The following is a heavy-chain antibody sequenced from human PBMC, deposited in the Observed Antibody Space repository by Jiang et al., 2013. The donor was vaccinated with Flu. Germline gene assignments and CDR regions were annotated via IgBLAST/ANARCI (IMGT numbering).Heavy chain of an antibody. Sequence: SGAEVKEPGASVKVSCKASGYSFTDYYIHWVRRAPGQGLEWMGWINPNSGGTKYSQKFQDWVAMTRDTSISTAYMELTSLRSDDTAVFYCARVLTSASDFDYWGQGTLVTVSS. CDR3: ARVLTSASDFDY. CDR2: INPNSGGT. CDR1: GYSFTDYY. J-gene: IGHJ4*02. V-gene: IGHV1-2*04. D-gene: IGHD3-16*01.